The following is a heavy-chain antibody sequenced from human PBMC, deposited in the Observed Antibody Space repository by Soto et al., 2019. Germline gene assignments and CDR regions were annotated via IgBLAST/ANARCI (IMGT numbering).Heavy chain of an antibody. D-gene: IGHD2-8*01. J-gene: IGHJ6*02. CDR2: ISGYNGDT. V-gene: IGHV1-18*01. Sequence: QGHLVQSGAEVKKPGTSVKVSCKASGYTFTRYGISWVRQAPGQGLEWMGWISGYNGDTNYAQNLQGRVTMTIDTSTSTADMELRSMTSDDTAVYYCAKNGQPPYYYYGLDVWGQGPTVTVSS. CDR3: AKNGQPPYYYYGLDV. CDR1: GYTFTRYG.